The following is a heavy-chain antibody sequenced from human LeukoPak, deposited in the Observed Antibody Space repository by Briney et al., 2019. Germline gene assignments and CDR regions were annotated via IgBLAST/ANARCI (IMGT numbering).Heavy chain of an antibody. CDR3: AREVRLLSY. CDR1: GFTFSRSG. D-gene: IGHD2/OR15-2a*01. CDR2: IPHDGSNK. J-gene: IGHJ4*02. V-gene: IGHV3-33*05. Sequence: PGGSLRLSCAASGFTFSRSGMHWVRXAXXXXXEWVAYIPHDGSNKYYADSVKGRFTLSRDNAKNSLYLQMNSLRAEDTAVYYCAREVRLLSYWGQGTLVTVSS.